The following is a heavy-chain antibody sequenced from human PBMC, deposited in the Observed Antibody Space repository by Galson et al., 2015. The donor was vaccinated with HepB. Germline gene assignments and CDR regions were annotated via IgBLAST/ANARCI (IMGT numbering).Heavy chain of an antibody. Sequence: SLRLSCAASGFTFSNYWMHWVRQAPGKGLVWVSHINSGGRSTTYADYVKGRFTISRDNVKNALYLQMDSLSPEDTAVYYCARTSGYGGISTYYFDFWGQGTLVTVSS. V-gene: IGHV3-74*01. CDR2: INSGGRST. D-gene: IGHD4-23*01. CDR3: ARTSGYGGISTYYFDF. CDR1: GFTFSNYW. J-gene: IGHJ4*02.